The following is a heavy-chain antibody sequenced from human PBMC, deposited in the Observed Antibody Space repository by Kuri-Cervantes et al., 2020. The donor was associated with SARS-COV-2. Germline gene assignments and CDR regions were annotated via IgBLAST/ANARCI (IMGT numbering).Heavy chain of an antibody. V-gene: IGHV3-53*01. D-gene: IGHD3-22*01. J-gene: IGHJ3*02. CDR3: AREAYNYYYDSSGYLLGGAFDI. CDR1: GFAVRNTY. CDR2: IYSGGST. Sequence: GGSLRLSCAASGFAVRNTYMAWVRQAPGKGLECVSVIYSGGSTYYADSVKDRFTISRDNSKNTLYLQMNSLRAEDTAVYYCAREAYNYYYDSSGYLLGGAFDIWGQGTMVTVSS.